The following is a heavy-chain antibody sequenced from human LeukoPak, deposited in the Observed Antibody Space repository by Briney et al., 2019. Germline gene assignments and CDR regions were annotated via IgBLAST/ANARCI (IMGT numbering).Heavy chain of an antibody. CDR2: MNPNSGNT. CDR1: GYTFTSYD. V-gene: IGHV1-8*01. J-gene: IGHJ4*02. D-gene: IGHD4-17*01. Sequence: ASVKVSCKASGYTFTSYDINWVRQATGQGLEWMGWMNPNSGNTGYAQKFQGRVTMTRNTSISTAYMELRSLRSDDTAVYYCARDLRGEPSFFDYWGQGTLVTVSS. CDR3: ARDLRGEPSFFDY.